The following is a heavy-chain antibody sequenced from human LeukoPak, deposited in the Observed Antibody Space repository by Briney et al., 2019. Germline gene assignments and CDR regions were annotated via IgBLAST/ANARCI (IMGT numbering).Heavy chain of an antibody. CDR3: VRDRGYCSGGTCYALWDY. V-gene: IGHV3-21*01. CDR1: GFTFSSYS. Sequence: GGSLRLSCAASGFTFSSYSMNWVRQAPGKGLEWVSSISSSSSYIYYADSVKGRFTISRDNAKNSLYLQMNSLRAEDTAMYYCVRDRGYCSGGTCYALWDYWGQGTLVTVSS. J-gene: IGHJ4*02. CDR2: ISSSSSYI. D-gene: IGHD2-15*01.